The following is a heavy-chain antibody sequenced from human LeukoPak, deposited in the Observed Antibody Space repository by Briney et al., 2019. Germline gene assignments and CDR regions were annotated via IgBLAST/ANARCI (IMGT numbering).Heavy chain of an antibody. CDR1: GFTFSSCG. CDR2: IWYDGSNK. Sequence: GGSLRLSCAASGFTFSSCGMHWVRQAPGKGLEWVAVIWYDGSNKYYADSVKGRFTISRDNSKNTLYLQMNSLRAEDTAVYYCASTSGWHEPIDYWGQGTLVTVSS. D-gene: IGHD6-19*01. CDR3: ASTSGWHEPIDY. V-gene: IGHV3-33*01. J-gene: IGHJ4*02.